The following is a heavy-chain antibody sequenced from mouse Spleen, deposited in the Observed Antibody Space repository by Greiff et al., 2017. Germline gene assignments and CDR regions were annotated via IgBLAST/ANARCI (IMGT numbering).Heavy chain of an antibody. J-gene: IGHJ2*01. CDR2: IWSDGST. CDR1: GFSLTSYG. D-gene: IGHD1-1*01. Sequence: QVQLQQSGPGLVAPSQSLSITCTVSGFSLTSYGVHWVRQPPGKGLEWLVVIWSDGSTTYNSALKSRLSISKDNSKSQVFLKMNSLQTDDTAMYYCARHSNYYGSTLDYWGQGTTLTVSS. V-gene: IGHV2-6-1*01. CDR3: ARHSNYYGSTLDY.